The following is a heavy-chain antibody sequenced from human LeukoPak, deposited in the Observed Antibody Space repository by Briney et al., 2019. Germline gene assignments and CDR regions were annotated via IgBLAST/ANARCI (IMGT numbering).Heavy chain of an antibody. CDR3: AKDWSMWDQQGYFDY. V-gene: IGHV3-23*01. J-gene: IGHJ4*02. CDR1: GFTFSSYA. D-gene: IGHD1-26*01. Sequence: PGGSLRLSCAASGFTFSSYAMSWVCQAPGKGLEWVSAISGSGGSTYYADSVKGRFTISRDNSKNTLYLQMNSLRAEDTAVYYCAKDWSMWDQQGYFDYWGQGTLVTVSS. CDR2: ISGSGGST.